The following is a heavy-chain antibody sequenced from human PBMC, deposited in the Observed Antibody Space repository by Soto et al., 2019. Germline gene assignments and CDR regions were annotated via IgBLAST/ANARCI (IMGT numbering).Heavy chain of an antibody. CDR2: ISAYNGNT. Sequence: ASVKVSCKASGYTFTSYGISWVRQAPGQGLEWMGWISAYNGNTNYAQKLQGRVTMTTDTSTSTAYMELRSLRSDETAVYYCARDDIEEITIFGVVTRYYYYGMDVWGQGTTVTVSS. J-gene: IGHJ6*02. V-gene: IGHV1-18*01. D-gene: IGHD3-3*01. CDR3: ARDDIEEITIFGVVTRYYYYGMDV. CDR1: GYTFTSYG.